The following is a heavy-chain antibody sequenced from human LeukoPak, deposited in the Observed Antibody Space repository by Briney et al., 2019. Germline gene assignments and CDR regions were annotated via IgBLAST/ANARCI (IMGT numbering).Heavy chain of an antibody. V-gene: IGHV4-59*12. CDR2: IYYSGST. CDR1: GGSISSYY. CDR3: ARDRSVTTDDYFDY. Sequence: KPSETLSLTCTVSGGSISSYYWSWIRQPPGKGLEWIGYIYYSGSTNYNPSLKSRVTISVDTSKNQFSLKLSSVTAADTAVYYCARDRSVTTDDYFDYWGQGTLVTVSS. J-gene: IGHJ4*02. D-gene: IGHD4-17*01.